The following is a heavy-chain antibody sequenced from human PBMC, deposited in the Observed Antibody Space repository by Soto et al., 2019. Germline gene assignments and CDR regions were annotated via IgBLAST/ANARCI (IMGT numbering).Heavy chain of an antibody. CDR1: GFSLNTDGVG. D-gene: IGHD1-26*01. J-gene: IGHJ3*01. CDR3: VKPYRPKRSLIAFDV. CDR2: IYWDDDK. V-gene: IGHV2-5*02. Sequence: QITLKESGPTVVKPTQTLTLTCTFSGFSLNTDGVGVGWIRQPPEKALEWLALIYWDDDKRFSPSLRSRLTIAKDTSRNQVVLTLTNLDPVDTATYYCVKPYRPKRSLIAFDVWGQGTVVTVSS.